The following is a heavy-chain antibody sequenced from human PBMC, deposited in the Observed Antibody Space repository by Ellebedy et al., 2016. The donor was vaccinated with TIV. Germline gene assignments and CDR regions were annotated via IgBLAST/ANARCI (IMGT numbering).Heavy chain of an antibody. V-gene: IGHV5-51*01. CDR1: GYSFTIYW. Sequence: GESLKISCEGSGYSFTIYWIGWVRQMPGKGLEWMGIIYPADSDIRYSPSFQGQVTISADKSTSTAYLQWSSLKASDTAMYYCARFQEPAAHDAFDIWGQGTMVTVSS. J-gene: IGHJ3*02. CDR2: IYPADSDI. CDR3: ARFQEPAAHDAFDI. D-gene: IGHD2-2*01.